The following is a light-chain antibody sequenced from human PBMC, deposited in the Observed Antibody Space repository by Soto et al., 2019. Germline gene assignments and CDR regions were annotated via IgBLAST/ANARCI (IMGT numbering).Light chain of an antibody. CDR3: QEYNNWPPAWT. CDR1: QSVYTN. Sequence: EVVMTQSPATLSLSPGERATLSCRASQSVYTNLAWYQQRPGQVPRLLIYDASTRATGVPARFSGSGSRTEFTRTIISLQSEDFAIYYWQEYNNWPPAWTFGQGTKVEIK. J-gene: IGKJ1*01. V-gene: IGKV3-15*01. CDR2: DAS.